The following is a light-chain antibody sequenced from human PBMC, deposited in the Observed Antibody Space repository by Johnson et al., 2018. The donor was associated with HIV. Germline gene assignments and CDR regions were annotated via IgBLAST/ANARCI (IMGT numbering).Light chain of an antibody. V-gene: IGLV1-51*02. CDR3: GAWDSSLTTYV. CDR1: SSNIGNTY. CDR2: EHS. J-gene: IGLJ1*01. Sequence: QSVLTQPPSVSAAPGQEVTISCSGSSSNIGNTYVSWYQQLPGTAPKLLIYEHSKRPSGIPDRFSGSQSGTSATLGITGLQTGDEADYYCGAWDSSLTTYVFGTVTTVSVL.